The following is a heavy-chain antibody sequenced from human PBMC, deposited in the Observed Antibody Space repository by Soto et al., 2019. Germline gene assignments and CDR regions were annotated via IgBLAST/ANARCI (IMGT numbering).Heavy chain of an antibody. CDR2: IYCIGST. V-gene: IGHV4-39*01. Sequence: PSETLSLTCTVSGDSITNSNYYWGWFRQPPGKGLEWIASIYCIGSTYYNPSLKSRVTISVDTSNNQFSLNLNSVTASDTAVYYCAGRNSLASVSLNFRELSNYKWIDPWGPGTLVTVSS. CDR3: AGRNSLASVSLNFRELSNYKWIDP. D-gene: IGHD3-16*02. J-gene: IGHJ5*02. CDR1: GDSITNSNYY.